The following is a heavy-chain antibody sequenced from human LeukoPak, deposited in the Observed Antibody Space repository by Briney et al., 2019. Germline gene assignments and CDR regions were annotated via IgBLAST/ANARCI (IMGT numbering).Heavy chain of an antibody. J-gene: IGHJ4*02. CDR2: ISAYNGNT. Sequence: ASVTVSCKASGYIFTSYGIRWVRQAPGKGLEWMGWISAYNGNTNYAHNLQGRVTMSRDKSKRTVYLEMKSLRSDDKAVYYCARAKSGSYYYWGQGTLVTVSS. CDR3: ARAKSGSYYY. D-gene: IGHD1-26*01. CDR1: GYIFTSYG. V-gene: IGHV1-18*01.